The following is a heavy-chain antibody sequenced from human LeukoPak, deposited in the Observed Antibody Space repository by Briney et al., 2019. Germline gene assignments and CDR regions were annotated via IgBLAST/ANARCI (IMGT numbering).Heavy chain of an antibody. CDR1: GFTFSSYA. CDR2: ISGSGGST. D-gene: IGHD2-2*01. J-gene: IGHJ4*02. V-gene: IGHV3-23*01. CDR3: VRDCGSANCWAY. Sequence: PGGSLRLSCAASGFTFSSYAMSWVRQAPGKGLEWVSAISGSGGSTYYADSVKGRFTISRDNSNDTLYLQMNSLRAEDTAVYYCVRDCGSANCWAYWGQGALVAVSS.